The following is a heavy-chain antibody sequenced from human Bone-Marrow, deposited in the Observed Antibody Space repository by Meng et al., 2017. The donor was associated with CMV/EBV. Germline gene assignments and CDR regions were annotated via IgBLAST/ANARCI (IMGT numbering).Heavy chain of an antibody. CDR2: INHSGST. V-gene: IGHV4-34*01. D-gene: IGHD2-8*01. CDR1: GGSFSGYY. CDR3: ARGMGSYYFDY. J-gene: IGHJ4*02. Sequence: SETLSLTCAVYGGSFSGYYWSWIRQPPGKGLEWIGEINHSGSTNYNPSLKSRVTISVDTSKNQFSLKLSSVTAADTAVYYCARGMGSYYFDYWGQGTLVNASS.